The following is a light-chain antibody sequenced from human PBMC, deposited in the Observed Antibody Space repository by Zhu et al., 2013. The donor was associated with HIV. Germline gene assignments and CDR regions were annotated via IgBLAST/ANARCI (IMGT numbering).Light chain of an antibody. Sequence: QSVLTQPPSVSGTPGQRVIISCSGTTSTIGSNTVSWYQQFPGTAPKLLIYSNNMRPAGVPDRISGSKSGTSASLAISGLQSEDEADYYCAAWDDSLNGPEFGGGTKLTVL. CDR3: AAWDDSLNGPE. V-gene: IGLV1-44*01. CDR1: TSTIGSNT. J-gene: IGLJ3*02. CDR2: SNN.